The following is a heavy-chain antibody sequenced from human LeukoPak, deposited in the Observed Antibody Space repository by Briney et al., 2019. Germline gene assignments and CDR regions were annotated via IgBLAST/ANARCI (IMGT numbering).Heavy chain of an antibody. CDR1: GFTFSSYG. J-gene: IGHJ4*02. CDR3: ARDAVAGYKFFDS. Sequence: PGGSLRLSCAASGFTFSSYGLNWVRQAPGKGLEWGSSISSSGAYIYYADSVKGRFTISRDNAKNSLYLQMNSLRAEDTAVYYCARDAVAGYKFFDSWGQGTLVTVSS. CDR2: ISSSGAYI. V-gene: IGHV3-21*01. D-gene: IGHD5-24*01.